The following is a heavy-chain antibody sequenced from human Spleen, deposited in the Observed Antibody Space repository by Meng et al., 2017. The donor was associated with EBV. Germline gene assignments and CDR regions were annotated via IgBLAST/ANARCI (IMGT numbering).Heavy chain of an antibody. CDR2: ISHRGST. D-gene: IGHD3-9*01. CDR3: ARANYDILSGYYGERYWYIDF. CDR1: AVFPSNSNW. Sequence: QVQLQESGPGLVKPSGTLSLTCAVPAVFPSNSNWWTWVRQPPGKGLEWIGEISHRGSTNSNPSLRSRVNISMDKSKNQFSLTLSSVTAADTAVYYCARANYDILSGYYGERYWYIDFWGRGTLVTVSS. V-gene: IGHV4-4*02. J-gene: IGHJ2*01.